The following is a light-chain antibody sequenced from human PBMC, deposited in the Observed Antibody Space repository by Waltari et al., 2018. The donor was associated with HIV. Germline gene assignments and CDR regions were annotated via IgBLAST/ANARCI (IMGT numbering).Light chain of an antibody. V-gene: IGLV2-23*01. CDR1: SSDVGGYNY. CDR2: EGT. CDR3: YSYAGSGTFV. Sequence: QSALTQPASVSGSPGQSITISCTGTSSDVGGYNYVSWFQQHPRKAPKVVMYEGTRRPSDVSDRFSGYRSGSSASLTISGLQAEDEADYYCYSYAGSGTFVFGSGTRVTVL. J-gene: IGLJ1*01.